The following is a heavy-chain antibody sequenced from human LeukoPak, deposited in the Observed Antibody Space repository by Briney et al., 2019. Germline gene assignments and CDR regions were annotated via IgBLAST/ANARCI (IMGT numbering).Heavy chain of an antibody. CDR3: ARDSDYGGKGAFDI. CDR1: GGSFSGYY. D-gene: IGHD4-23*01. V-gene: IGHV4-34*01. Sequence: PSETLSLTCAVYGGSFSGYYWSWIRQPPGKGLEWIGEINHSGSTNYNPSLKSRVTISVDTSKNQFSLKLSSVTAADTAVYYCARDSDYGGKGAFDIWGQGTMVTVSS. J-gene: IGHJ3*02. CDR2: INHSGST.